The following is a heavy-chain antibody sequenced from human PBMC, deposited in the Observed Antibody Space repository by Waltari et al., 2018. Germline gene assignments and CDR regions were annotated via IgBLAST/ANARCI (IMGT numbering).Heavy chain of an antibody. Sequence: QVQLQESGPGLVKPSETLSLTCTVSGGSITTYYWTWIRQPPGRGLEWIGYMLYNGGPNYNPSLKSRCTISIATSKNQVSLNLSSVTAADTAIYYCARDTIAVGYFDLWGQGTLVTVSS. D-gene: IGHD6-19*01. V-gene: IGHV4-59*01. CDR3: ARDTIAVGYFDL. J-gene: IGHJ4*02. CDR1: GGSITTYY. CDR2: MLYNGGP.